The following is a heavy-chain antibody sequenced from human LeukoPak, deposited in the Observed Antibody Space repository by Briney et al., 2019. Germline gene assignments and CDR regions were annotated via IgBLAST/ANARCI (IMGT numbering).Heavy chain of an antibody. CDR1: GFTFSIYA. CDR3: AMGANYYYYMDV. Sequence: AGGSLRLSCAASGFTFSIYAMSWVRQAPGKGLEWVSAISGSGGSTYYADSVKGRFTISRDNSKNTLYLQMNSLRAEDTAVYYCAMGANYYYYMDVWGKGTTVTVSS. J-gene: IGHJ6*03. V-gene: IGHV3-23*01. D-gene: IGHD1-26*01. CDR2: ISGSGGST.